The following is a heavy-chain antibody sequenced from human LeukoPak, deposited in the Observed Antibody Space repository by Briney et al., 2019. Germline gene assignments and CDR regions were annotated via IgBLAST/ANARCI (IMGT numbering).Heavy chain of an antibody. D-gene: IGHD2-15*01. J-gene: IGHJ6*02. CDR2: ISGSGGST. V-gene: IGHV3-23*01. Sequence: GASLRLSCAASGFTFSSYAMSWVRQAPGEGLEWVSAISGSGGSTYYADSVKGRFTISRDNSKNTLYLQMNSLRAEDTAVYYCAKGRPATGFYYYGIDVWGQGTTVTVSS. CDR3: AKGRPATGFYYYGIDV. CDR1: GFTFSSYA.